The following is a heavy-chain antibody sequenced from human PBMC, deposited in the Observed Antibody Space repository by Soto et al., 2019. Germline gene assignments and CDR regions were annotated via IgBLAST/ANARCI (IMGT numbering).Heavy chain of an antibody. V-gene: IGHV4-4*02. Sequence: SETLSLTCAVSGVPITSRNFWSWVRQPPGKGLEWVGEVFVGGATTYNPSLKSRVTISVDMAKSQFSLKLSSVTAADTAVYYCARDRSGGSTYSKPLMVGYYSGMDVWGQGTTVTVSS. CDR1: GVPITSRNF. J-gene: IGHJ6*02. D-gene: IGHD1-26*01. CDR2: VFVGGAT. CDR3: ARDRSGGSTYSKPLMVGYYSGMDV.